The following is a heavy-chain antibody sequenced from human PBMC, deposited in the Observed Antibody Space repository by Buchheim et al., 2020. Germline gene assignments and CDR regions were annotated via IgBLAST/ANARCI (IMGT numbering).Heavy chain of an antibody. Sequence: EVQLVESGGGLVKPGGSLKLSCTGSGFAFSDYSMNWVRQAPGKGLEWVSSISSSSSIIYYADSVKGRFTISRDNAKNSLYLQMNSLRVEDTAVYFCGTVGFWSGYPDYWGQGTL. CDR2: ISSSSSII. J-gene: IGHJ4*02. CDR1: GFAFSDYS. D-gene: IGHD3-3*01. CDR3: GTVGFWSGYPDY. V-gene: IGHV3-21*01.